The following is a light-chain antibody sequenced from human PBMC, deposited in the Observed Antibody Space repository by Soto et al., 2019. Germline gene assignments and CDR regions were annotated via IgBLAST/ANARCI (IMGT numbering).Light chain of an antibody. J-gene: IGKJ1*01. CDR2: TAS. CDR3: QQSYSTWT. Sequence: IQITQSPSSVSASVGDRVTITCRASQAISNDLGWYQQKPGKAPKLLIYTASSLQSGVPSRFSGSGSGTDFTLTISSLQPEDFATYYCQQSYSTWTFGQGTKVDI. CDR1: QAISND. V-gene: IGKV1-39*01.